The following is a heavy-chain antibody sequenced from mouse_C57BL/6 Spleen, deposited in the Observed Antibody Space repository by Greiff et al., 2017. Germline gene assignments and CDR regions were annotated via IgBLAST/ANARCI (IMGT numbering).Heavy chain of an antibody. CDR1: GYSFTDYN. Sequence: EVQLQQSGPELVKPGASVKISCKASGYSFTDYNMNWVKQSNGKSLEWIGVINPNNGTTSYNQKFKGKATLTVDQSSSTAYMQLNSLTSEDSAVYYGARVTFACYSNYGFAYWGQGTLVTVSA. V-gene: IGHV1-39*01. CDR2: INPNNGTT. J-gene: IGHJ3*01. D-gene: IGHD2-5*01. CDR3: ARVTFACYSNYGFAY.